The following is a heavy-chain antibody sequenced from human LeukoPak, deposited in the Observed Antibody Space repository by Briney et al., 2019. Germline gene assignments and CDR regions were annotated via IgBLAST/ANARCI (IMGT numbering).Heavy chain of an antibody. Sequence: PSETPSLTCAVYGGSFSGYYWRWLRQPPGKGLEWIGEINHSGSTNYNPSLKSRVTISVDTSKNQFSLKLSSVTAADTAVYYCASHTGYCTNGVCYTPRNWFDPWGQGTLVTVSS. CDR1: GGSFSGYY. CDR2: INHSGST. J-gene: IGHJ5*02. CDR3: ASHTGYCTNGVCYTPRNWFDP. D-gene: IGHD2-8*01. V-gene: IGHV4-34*01.